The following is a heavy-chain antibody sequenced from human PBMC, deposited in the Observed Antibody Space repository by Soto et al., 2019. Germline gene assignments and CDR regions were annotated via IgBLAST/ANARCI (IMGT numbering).Heavy chain of an antibody. CDR1: GDSISSNSHY. V-gene: IGHV4-39*01. D-gene: IGHD3-9*01. J-gene: IGHJ6*02. CDR3: ARHGGEYYDILTGYYSPLYGMDV. CDR2: IYYSGST. Sequence: SETLSLTCTVSGDSISSNSHYWSWIRQPPGKGLESIANIYYSGSTYYNPSLKSRVTISVDTSKNQFSLKLSSVTAADTAVYYCARHGGEYYDILTGYYSPLYGMDVWGQGTTVTVSS.